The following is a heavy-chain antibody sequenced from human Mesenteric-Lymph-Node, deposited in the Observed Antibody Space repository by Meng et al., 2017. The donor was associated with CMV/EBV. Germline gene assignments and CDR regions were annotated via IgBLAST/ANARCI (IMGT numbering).Heavy chain of an antibody. J-gene: IGHJ4*02. CDR3: ARVSYNWNDVAPDS. D-gene: IGHD1-1*01. CDR1: GYTFIGYY. CDR2: IHPNSVGT. V-gene: IGHV1-2*06. Sequence: KASGYTFIGYYIHWVRQAPGQGLEWMGRIHPNSVGTNYPQKFQGRVTMTRDSSITTAYMELSRLTSDDTAVYYCARVSYNWNDVAPDSWGQGTLVTVSS.